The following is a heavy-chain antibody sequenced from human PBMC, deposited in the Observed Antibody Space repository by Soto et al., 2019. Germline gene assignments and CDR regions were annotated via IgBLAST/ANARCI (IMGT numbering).Heavy chain of an antibody. CDR3: ARDLGWPDY. V-gene: IGHV3-74*03. CDR2: LSSDGFGT. J-gene: IGHJ4*02. D-gene: IGHD3-3*01. CDR1: GFTLSAYW. Sequence: EVHLVESGGDLVQPGGSLRLSCAASGFTLSAYWMHWVRQAPGRGLEWVSRLSSDGFGTAYADSVKGRFHISRDNARNTLFLQMNGLRAEDTAVYYCARDLGWPDYWGRGTLVTVSS.